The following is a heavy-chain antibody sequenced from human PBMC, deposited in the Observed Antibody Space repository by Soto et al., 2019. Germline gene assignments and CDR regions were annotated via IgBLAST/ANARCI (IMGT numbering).Heavy chain of an antibody. J-gene: IGHJ5*02. CDR3: ARDVYPHRNPSWFDP. V-gene: IGHV3-30*03. CDR1: GFSFRNIG. D-gene: IGHD2-2*02. CDR2: ISFDGVNK. Sequence: QPGGSLSLSCAASGFSFRNIGMHWVRQAPGEGLEWVAIISFDGVNKNYADSVKGRFTISRDNAQNMLYLQMNSLRVEDTAFYYCARDVYPHRNPSWFDPWGQGTLGTVSS.